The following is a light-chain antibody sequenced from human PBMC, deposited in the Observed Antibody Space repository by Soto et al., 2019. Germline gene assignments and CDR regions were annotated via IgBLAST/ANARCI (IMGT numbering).Light chain of an antibody. V-gene: IGKV3-11*01. CDR2: DAS. CDR1: RSVSSY. J-gene: IGKJ5*01. Sequence: EIVLTQSPATLSLSPGESATLSCRATRSVSSYLAWYQKKPGQAPRLLIYDASSRPTDIPARFSGSGSGTEFNLTIGGLQTDDFATYECQQLNSYTITFGQGTRLEIK. CDR3: QQLNSYTIT.